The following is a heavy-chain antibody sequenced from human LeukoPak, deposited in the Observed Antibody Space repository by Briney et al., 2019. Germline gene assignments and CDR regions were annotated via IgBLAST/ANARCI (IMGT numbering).Heavy chain of an antibody. CDR3: ATSNIAAAGNWFDP. CDR2: ISSSSSTI. CDR1: GSTFSSYS. D-gene: IGHD6-13*01. J-gene: IGHJ5*02. V-gene: IGHV3-48*04. Sequence: GGSLRLSCAASGSTFSSYSMNWVRQAPGKGLEWVSYISSSSSTIYYADSVKGRFTISRDNAKNSLYLQMNSLRAEDTAVYYCATSNIAAAGNWFDPRGQGTLVTVSS.